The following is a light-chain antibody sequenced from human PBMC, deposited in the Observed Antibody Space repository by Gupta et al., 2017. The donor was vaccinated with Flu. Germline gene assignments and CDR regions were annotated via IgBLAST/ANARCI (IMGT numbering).Light chain of an antibody. V-gene: IGKV1-5*03. CDR3: QQYRSYPWT. J-gene: IGKJ1*01. Sequence: PTTLSASVGDKVTIACRASQSTDSWLAWYQQKPGKAPKLLIYKASNLESGVPSRFSGSGSGTEFTLTISSLQPDDFATYYCQQYRSYPWTFGQGTTVEIQ. CDR1: QSTDSW. CDR2: KAS.